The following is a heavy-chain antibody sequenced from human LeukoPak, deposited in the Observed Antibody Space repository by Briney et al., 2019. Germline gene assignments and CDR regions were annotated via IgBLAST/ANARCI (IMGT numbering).Heavy chain of an antibody. V-gene: IGHV3-23*01. D-gene: IGHD6-19*01. Sequence: GGSLRLSCAASGFTFTTDAMTWVRQAPGKGLQWVSAISGSGGDTYYEDSVKGRFTISRDNSKNMMYLQMNSLRAEDTVVYYCARDSSGWSKNYWGQGTLVTVSS. CDR3: ARDSSGWSKNY. CDR2: ISGSGGDT. CDR1: GFTFTTDA. J-gene: IGHJ4*02.